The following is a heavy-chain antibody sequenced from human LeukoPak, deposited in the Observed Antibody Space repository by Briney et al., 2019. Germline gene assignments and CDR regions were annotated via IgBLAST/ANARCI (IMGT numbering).Heavy chain of an antibody. CDR1: GGSISSHY. V-gene: IGHV4-59*11. Sequence: SETLSLTCTVSGGSISSHYWSWLRQPPGKGLEWIGYIYYSGSTNYNPSLKSRVTISVDTSKNQSSLKLSSVTAADTAVYYCARGGYYMDVWGKGTTVTVSS. CDR2: IYYSGST. CDR3: ARGGYYMDV. J-gene: IGHJ6*03.